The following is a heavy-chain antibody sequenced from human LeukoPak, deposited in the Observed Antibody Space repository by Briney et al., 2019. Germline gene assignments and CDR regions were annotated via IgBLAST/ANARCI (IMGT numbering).Heavy chain of an antibody. V-gene: IGHV3-7*01. J-gene: IGHJ4*02. CDR2: MKQDGSDK. CDR1: GFTFSSYW. CDR3: ARDEGGSYSFDY. D-gene: IGHD1-26*01. Sequence: PGGSLRLSCAASGFTFSSYWMSWVRQAPGKGLEWVANMKQDGSDKYYVDSVKGRFTISRDNAENSLYLQMNSLRAEDTAVYYCARDEGGSYSFDYWGQGTLVTVSS.